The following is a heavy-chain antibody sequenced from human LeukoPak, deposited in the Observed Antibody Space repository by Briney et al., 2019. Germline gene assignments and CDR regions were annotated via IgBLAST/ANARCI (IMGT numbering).Heavy chain of an antibody. Sequence: KVSCKASEYSFTSYWIGWVRQMPGKGLEWVGNIQPGNPEIRYSPSFQGQVTLPADKSISTAYLQWSSLKASDTAMYYCARRHYYYDRSGFYYYFDTWGQGTQVTVTS. CDR1: EYSFTSYW. D-gene: IGHD3-22*01. V-gene: IGHV5-51*01. CDR3: ARRHYYYDRSGFYYYFDT. CDR2: IQPGNPEI. J-gene: IGHJ4*02.